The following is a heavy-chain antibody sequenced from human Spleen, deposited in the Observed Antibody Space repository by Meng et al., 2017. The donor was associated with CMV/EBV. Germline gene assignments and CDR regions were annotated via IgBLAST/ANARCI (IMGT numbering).Heavy chain of an antibody. Sequence: NYGFHWVRQAPGKGLEWVAIIWYDGSNRDYGDSVKGRFTISRDNSKNTLYLQMNGLRAEDTAIYYCAKGPYYDYWSGYPGVYNMDVWGQGTMVTVSS. D-gene: IGHD3-3*01. J-gene: IGHJ6*02. CDR3: AKGPYYDYWSGYPGVYNMDV. V-gene: IGHV3-33*06. CDR1: NYG. CDR2: IWYDGSNR.